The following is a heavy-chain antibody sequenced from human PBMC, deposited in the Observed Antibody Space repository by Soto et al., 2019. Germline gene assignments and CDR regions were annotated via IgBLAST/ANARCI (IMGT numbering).Heavy chain of an antibody. Sequence: EVQLVETGGGLIQPGGSLRLSCAASGFTLSSNYMNGVRQAPGKGLEWLSIIYSDGTTYYADSVKGRFTISRDNFKNTLYLQMNNLRAEDTAVYYCAILSNWGQGTLVTVSS. CDR2: IYSDGTT. CDR3: AILSN. J-gene: IGHJ4*02. V-gene: IGHV3-53*02. CDR1: GFTLSSNY. D-gene: IGHD6-6*01.